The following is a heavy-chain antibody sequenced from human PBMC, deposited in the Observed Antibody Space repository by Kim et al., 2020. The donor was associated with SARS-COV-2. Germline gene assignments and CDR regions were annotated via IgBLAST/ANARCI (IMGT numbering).Heavy chain of an antibody. V-gene: IGHV3-23*01. CDR2: T. J-gene: IGHJ4*02. D-gene: IGHD3-9*01. Sequence: TYYGDSMKGRVTISRDNSKDTLYLQMHSLRAEDTAVYYCAVITGYYYGYWGQGTLVTVSP. CDR3: AVITGYYYGY.